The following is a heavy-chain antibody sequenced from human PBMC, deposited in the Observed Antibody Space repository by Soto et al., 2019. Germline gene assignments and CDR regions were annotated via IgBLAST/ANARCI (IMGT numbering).Heavy chain of an antibody. CDR2: IIPILGIA. Sequence: QVQLVQSGAEVQKPGSSVKVSCKASGGTFSSYTISWVRQAPGQGLEWMGRIIPILGIANYAQKFQGRVTITADKSTSTAYMELSSLRSEDTAVYYCARGLVVVPAATTNWFDPWGQGTLVTVSS. J-gene: IGHJ5*02. CDR3: ARGLVVVPAATTNWFDP. D-gene: IGHD2-2*01. CDR1: GGTFSSYT. V-gene: IGHV1-69*02.